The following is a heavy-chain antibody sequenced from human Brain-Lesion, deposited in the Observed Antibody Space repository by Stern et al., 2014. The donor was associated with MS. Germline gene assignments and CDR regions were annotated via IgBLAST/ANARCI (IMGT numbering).Heavy chain of an antibody. CDR1: GGSVSSTSYA. J-gene: IGHJ5*02. CDR3: AGEEDIRYCSGGSCTGNWFDP. Sequence: QVQLGQSGPGLVKPSETLSLTCTVAGGSVSSTSYAWAWIRQPPGKGLEWIGTIYYSGNTYYSPSLKSRLTISLDTSQHQFSPTLRSVTAADTAVYYCAGEEDIRYCSGGSCTGNWFDPWGQGTLVTVSS. CDR2: IYYSGNT. D-gene: IGHD2-15*01. V-gene: IGHV4-39*01.